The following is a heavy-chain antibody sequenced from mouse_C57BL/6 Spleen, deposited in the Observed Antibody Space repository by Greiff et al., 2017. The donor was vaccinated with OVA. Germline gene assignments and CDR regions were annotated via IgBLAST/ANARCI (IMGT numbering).Heavy chain of an antibody. CDR3: ARRSDTTLDY. V-gene: IGHV1-4*01. CDR2: INPSSGYT. J-gene: IGHJ2*01. Sequence: VQLQQSGAELARPGASVKMSCKASGYTFTSYTMHWVKQRPGQGLEWIGYINPSSGYTKYNQKFKDKATFTADKSSSTAYMQLSSLTSEDSAIYYCARRSDTTLDYWGQGTTLTVSS. D-gene: IGHD2-12*01. CDR1: GYTFTSYT.